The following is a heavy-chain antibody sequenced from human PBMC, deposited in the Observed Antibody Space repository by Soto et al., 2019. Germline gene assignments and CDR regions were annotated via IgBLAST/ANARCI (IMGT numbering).Heavy chain of an antibody. D-gene: IGHD3-3*01. CDR2: ISSSGSTI. CDR1: GFTFSSYE. Sequence: GGSLRLSCAASGFTFSSYEMNWVRQSPGKGLEWVSYISSSGSTIYYADSVKGRFTISRDNAKNSLYLQMNSLRAEDTAVYYCARWGEVLRFLEWSHKAPYGMDVWGQGTTVTVSS. J-gene: IGHJ6*02. CDR3: ARWGEVLRFLEWSHKAPYGMDV. V-gene: IGHV3-48*03.